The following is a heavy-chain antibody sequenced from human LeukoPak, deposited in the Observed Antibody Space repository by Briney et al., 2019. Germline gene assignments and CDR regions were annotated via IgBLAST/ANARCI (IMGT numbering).Heavy chain of an antibody. CDR3: ARDLSLLYYFDY. CDR1: GFTFTNYG. V-gene: IGHV3-33*01. J-gene: IGHJ4*02. CDR2: IWYDGGNK. D-gene: IGHD2-15*01. Sequence: GGSLRLSCAASGFTFTNYGMHWVRQAPGKGLEWVAVIWYDGGNKYYADSVKGRFTISRDNSKNTLYLQMNSLRVEDTAVYYCARDLSLLYYFDYWGQGALVTVSS.